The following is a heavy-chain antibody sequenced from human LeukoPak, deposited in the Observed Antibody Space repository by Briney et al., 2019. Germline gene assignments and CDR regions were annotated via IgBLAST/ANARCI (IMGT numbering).Heavy chain of an antibody. Sequence: SETLSLTCTVSGGSISSGGYYWSWIRQHPGKGLERIGYIYYSGSTYYNPSLKSRVTISVDTSKNQFSLKLSSVTAADTAVYYCARARYSRYDPWGQGTLVTVSS. V-gene: IGHV4-31*03. CDR1: GGSISSGGYY. J-gene: IGHJ5*02. D-gene: IGHD4-11*01. CDR2: IYYSGST. CDR3: ARARYSRYDP.